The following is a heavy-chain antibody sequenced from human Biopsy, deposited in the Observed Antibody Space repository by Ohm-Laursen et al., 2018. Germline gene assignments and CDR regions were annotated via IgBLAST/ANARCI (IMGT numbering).Heavy chain of an antibody. CDR1: GYPFITYG. CDR2: ISAYNGHT. V-gene: IGHV1-18*01. Sequence: ASVKVSCKASGYPFITYGISWVRQAPGQGLEWMGGISAYNGHTKFARKFQDRVTMTTDTSTTTAYMDLRSRRSDDTAVYYCARDPHGEGRDYGSYFDYWGQGTLVTVSS. D-gene: IGHD4-17*01. CDR3: ARDPHGEGRDYGSYFDY. J-gene: IGHJ4*02.